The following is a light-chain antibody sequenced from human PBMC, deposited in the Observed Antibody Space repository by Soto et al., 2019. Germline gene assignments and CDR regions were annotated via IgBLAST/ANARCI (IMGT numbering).Light chain of an antibody. J-gene: IGLJ3*02. Sequence: QSVLTQPASVSGSPGQSITISCTGSSSDVGGYNYVSWYQQHPGKAPKLMIYEVTYRPSGVSNRFSGAKSGNTASLTISGLQAEDEAHYYCTSYTSSSTWVFGGGTKVTVL. CDR1: SSDVGGYNY. CDR2: EVT. CDR3: TSYTSSSTWV. V-gene: IGLV2-14*03.